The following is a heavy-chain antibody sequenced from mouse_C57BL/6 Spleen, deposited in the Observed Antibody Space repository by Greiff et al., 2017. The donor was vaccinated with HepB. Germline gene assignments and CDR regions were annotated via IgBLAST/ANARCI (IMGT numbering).Heavy chain of an antibody. J-gene: IGHJ3*01. CDR1: GFNIKDDY. CDR3: TSYYSNPAWFAY. CDR2: IDPENGDT. Sequence: EVQLQQSGAELVRPGASVKLSCTASGFNIKDDYMHWVKQRPEQGLEWIGWIDPENGDTEYASKFQGKATITADTSSNTAYLQLSSLTSEDTAVSYCTSYYSNPAWFAYWGQGTLVTVSA. D-gene: IGHD2-5*01. V-gene: IGHV14-4*01.